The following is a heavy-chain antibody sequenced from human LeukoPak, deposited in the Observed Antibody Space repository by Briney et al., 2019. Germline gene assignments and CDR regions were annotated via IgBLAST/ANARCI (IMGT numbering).Heavy chain of an antibody. CDR1: GGSFSGYY. V-gene: IGHV4-34*01. CDR2: INHSGST. CDR3: ARHEEWILWFGGENGFDP. D-gene: IGHD3-10*01. Sequence: PSETLSLTCAVYGGSFSGYYWSWIRQPPGKGLEWIGEINHSGSTNYNPSLKSRVTISVDTSKNQFSLKLSSVTAADTAVYYCARHEEWILWFGGENGFDPWGQGTLVTVSS. J-gene: IGHJ5*02.